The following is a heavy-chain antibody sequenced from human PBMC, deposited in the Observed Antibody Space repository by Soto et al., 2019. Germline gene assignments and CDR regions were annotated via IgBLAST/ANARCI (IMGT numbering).Heavy chain of an antibody. CDR1: GGSISSGDYY. CDR2: IYYSGST. D-gene: IGHD3-22*01. CDR3: ARELQDYYDSSGYPSVSSHY. J-gene: IGHJ4*02. V-gene: IGHV4-30-4*01. Sequence: SETLSLTCTVSGGSISSGDYYWGWIRQPPGKGLEWIGYIYYSGSTYYNPSLKSRVTISVDTSKNQFSLKLSSVTAADTAVYYCARELQDYYDSSGYPSVSSHYSGPGTLLTGLL.